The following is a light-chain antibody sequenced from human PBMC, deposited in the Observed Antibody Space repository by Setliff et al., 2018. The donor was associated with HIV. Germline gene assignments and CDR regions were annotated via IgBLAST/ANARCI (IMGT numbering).Light chain of an antibody. J-gene: IGLJ1*01. V-gene: IGLV2-14*01. CDR3: SSYTSSNTLV. Sequence: QSALTQPASVSGSPGQSITIPCTGTSSDVGAYNYVSWYQQHPGKAPKLLIYEVSNRPSGVSNRCSGSKSGNTASLTISGLQAEDDADYYCSSYTSSNTLVFGTGTKVTV. CDR2: EVS. CDR1: SSDVGAYNY.